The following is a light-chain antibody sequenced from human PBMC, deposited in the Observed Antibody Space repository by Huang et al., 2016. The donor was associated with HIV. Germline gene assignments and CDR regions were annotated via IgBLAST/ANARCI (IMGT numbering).Light chain of an antibody. CDR2: DAS. CDR3: QQRSNWFT. J-gene: IGKJ4*01. Sequence: EIVLTQSPVTLSLSPGERATLSCRASQSISNYLAWYQQKPGQAPRLLMYDASNRATDIPARFSGSGSATDFTLTISSLEPEDFAVYYCQQRSNWFTFGGGTKVEIK. V-gene: IGKV3-11*01. CDR1: QSISNY.